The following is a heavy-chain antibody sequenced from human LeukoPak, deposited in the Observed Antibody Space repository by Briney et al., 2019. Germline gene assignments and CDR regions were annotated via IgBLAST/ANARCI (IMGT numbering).Heavy chain of an antibody. D-gene: IGHD2-8*01. V-gene: IGHV4-39*01. J-gene: IGHJ3*02. CDR1: GVSISSTYF. Sequence: SETLSLTCTVSGVSISSTYFWGWVRQPPGKGLEWIGSISYSGSPSYYNPSLKSRVTISVDTSKNQFSLKLSSVTAADTAVYYCARDHHILQLVSAIPDAFDIWGQGTMVTVFS. CDR3: ARDHHILQLVSAIPDAFDI. CDR2: ISYSGSPS.